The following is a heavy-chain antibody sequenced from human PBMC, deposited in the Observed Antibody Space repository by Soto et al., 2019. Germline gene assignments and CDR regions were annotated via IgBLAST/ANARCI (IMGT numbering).Heavy chain of an antibody. Sequence: ASVKVSCKASGYTFTSHGISWVRQVPGQGLEWMGWISAYNGNTNYAQKLQGRVTMTTDTSTSTAYMELRSLRSDDTAVYYCARVKKVFWSGSWFDPWGQGTLVTVSS. J-gene: IGHJ5*02. V-gene: IGHV1-18*04. D-gene: IGHD3-3*01. CDR2: ISAYNGNT. CDR1: GYTFTSHG. CDR3: ARVKKVFWSGSWFDP.